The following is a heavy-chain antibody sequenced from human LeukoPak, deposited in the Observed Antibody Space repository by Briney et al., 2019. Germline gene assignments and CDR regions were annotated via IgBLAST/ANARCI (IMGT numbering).Heavy chain of an antibody. D-gene: IGHD1-26*01. CDR1: GFTVSTYA. CDR3: AKDHRGSFTD. CDR2: IDIGGGTT. V-gene: IGHV3-23*01. Sequence: GGSLRLSCAASGFTVSTYAMSWVRQAPGMGLQLVSAIDIGGGTTYSADSVKGRFTISRDNSKNTLYLQMDSLRAEDTAVYFCAKDHRGSFTDWGQGTLVTVSS. J-gene: IGHJ4*02.